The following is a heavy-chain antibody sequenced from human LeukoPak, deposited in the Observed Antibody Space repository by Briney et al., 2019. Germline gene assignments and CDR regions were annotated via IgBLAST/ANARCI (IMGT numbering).Heavy chain of an antibody. V-gene: IGHV4-39*01. CDR3: ARHLFNYYYYYMDV. J-gene: IGHJ6*03. D-gene: IGHD3-3*01. CDR2: IDYRGNT. CDR1: GDSITSNHYY. Sequence: PSETPSLTCTVSGDSITSNHYYWGWIRQPPGRGLEWLGSIDYRGNTYYNASLKTRVNISIDTSKNQFSLSLSSVTAADTALYYCARHLFNYYYYYMDVWGEGTTVAVSS.